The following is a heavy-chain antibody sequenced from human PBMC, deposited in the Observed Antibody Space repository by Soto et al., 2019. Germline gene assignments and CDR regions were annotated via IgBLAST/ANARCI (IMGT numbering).Heavy chain of an antibody. CDR1: EFTFSGRS. V-gene: IGHV3-74*01. Sequence: EVQLVESGGGLVQPGGSLRLSFAASEFTFSGRSVHWVRQAPGKGLVWVSGIDKVGTDSTYADSVKGPFTSSRDNAKNTVYLQLNRLSVEYTAVYYCARGWFGPDVWGTGTRVTVSS. CDR3: ARGWFGPDV. D-gene: IGHD3-10*01. CDR2: IDKVGTDS. J-gene: IGHJ6*04.